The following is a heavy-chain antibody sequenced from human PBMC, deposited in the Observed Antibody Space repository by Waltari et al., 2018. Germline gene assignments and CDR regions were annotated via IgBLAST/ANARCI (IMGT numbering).Heavy chain of an antibody. J-gene: IGHJ4*02. CDR3: ARESTASNEGV. CDR2: TRRDGSQA. D-gene: IGHD4-17*01. CDR1: GFPFRNYW. Sequence: GLLVESGGGLVQPGGSLSPSCEGPGFPFRNYWMGGVRQAPGKGLEWVANTRRDGSQANYVDSVKGRFTISRDNAKKSLYLQMNSLRAEDTGVYYCARESTASNEGVWGQGTLVTVSS. V-gene: IGHV3-7*01.